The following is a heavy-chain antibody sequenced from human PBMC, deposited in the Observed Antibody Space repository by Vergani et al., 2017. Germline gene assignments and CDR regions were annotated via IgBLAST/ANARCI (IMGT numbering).Heavy chain of an antibody. CDR3: AKVGRSEVAGTFGAFDI. Sequence: EVQLLESGGDLVQPGGSLRLSCAASGFTFIMHAMSWVRQAPGKELEWVSTLSTSDRRTHYADSVKGRFTISRDISKNTLFLHMNSLRPEDTAVYYCAKVGRSEVAGTFGAFDIWGQGKMITVS. V-gene: IGHV3-23*01. CDR2: LSTSDRRT. D-gene: IGHD6-19*01. J-gene: IGHJ3*02. CDR1: GFTFIMHA.